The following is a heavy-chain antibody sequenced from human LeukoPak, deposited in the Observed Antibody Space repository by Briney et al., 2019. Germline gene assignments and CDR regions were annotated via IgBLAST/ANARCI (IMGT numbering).Heavy chain of an antibody. CDR1: GYTFTSYG. J-gene: IGHJ5*02. CDR3: ARAWGRADYYDSSGYYYL. V-gene: IGHV1-18*01. D-gene: IGHD3-22*01. CDR2: ISAYNGNT. Sequence: ASVKVSCKASGYTFTSYGISWVRQAPGQGLEWMGWISAYNGNTNYAQKLQGRVTMTTDTSTSTAYMELSSLRSEDTAVYYCARAWGRADYYDSSGYYYLWGQGTLVTVSS.